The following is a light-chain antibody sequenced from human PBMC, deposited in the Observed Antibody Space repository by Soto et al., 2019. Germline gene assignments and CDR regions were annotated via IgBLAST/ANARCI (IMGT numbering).Light chain of an antibody. CDR2: DAS. Sequence: EIVMTQSPVTLSVSPGERATLSCRASQSVSSNLAWYQQKPGQAPRLFIYDASTRATGIPARFSGSGSGTEFTLTISSLQSEDFAVYYCQQYNNWPPFTFGPGTKVDIK. J-gene: IGKJ3*01. V-gene: IGKV3-15*01. CDR1: QSVSSN. CDR3: QQYNNWPPFT.